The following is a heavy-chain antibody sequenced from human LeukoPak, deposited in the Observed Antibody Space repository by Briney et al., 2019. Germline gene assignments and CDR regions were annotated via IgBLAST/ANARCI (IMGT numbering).Heavy chain of an antibody. CDR1: GFTFSSYA. V-gene: IGHV3-30-3*01. Sequence: GGSLRLSCAASGFTFSSYAMHWVRQAPGKGLEWVAVISYDGSNKYYADSVKGRFTISRDNSKNTLYLQMNSLRAEDTAVYYCARDRAEALDWAFDIWGQGTMVTVSS. CDR2: ISYDGSNK. J-gene: IGHJ3*02. CDR3: ARDRAEALDWAFDI. D-gene: IGHD6-19*01.